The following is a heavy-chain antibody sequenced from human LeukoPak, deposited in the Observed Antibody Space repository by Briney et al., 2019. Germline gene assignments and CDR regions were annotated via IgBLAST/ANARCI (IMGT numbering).Heavy chain of an antibody. CDR3: ARVDCSSTSCYGAPK. J-gene: IGHJ4*02. CDR1: GFTFSSYE. V-gene: IGHV3-48*03. D-gene: IGHD2-2*01. CDR2: ISSSGSTI. Sequence: GGSLRLSCAASGFTFSSYEMNWVRQAPAKGLEWVSYISSSGSTIYYADSVKGRFTISRDNAKNSLYLQINSLRAEDTAVYYCARVDCSSTSCYGAPKWGQGTLVTVSS.